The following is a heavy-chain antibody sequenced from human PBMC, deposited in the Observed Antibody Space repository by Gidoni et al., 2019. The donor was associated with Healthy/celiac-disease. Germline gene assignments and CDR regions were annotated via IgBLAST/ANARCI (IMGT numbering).Heavy chain of an antibody. J-gene: IGHJ3*02. CDR2: ISGSGGST. CDR1: GFTFSSYA. Sequence: EVQLLESGGGLVQPGGSLRLSCAASGFTFSSYAMGWVRQAPGKGLEWVSAISGSGGSTYYADSVKGRFTISRDNSKNTLYLQMNSLRAEDTAVYYCAKDSYYDFWSGYLSAFDIWGQGTMVTVSS. CDR3: AKDSYYDFWSGYLSAFDI. V-gene: IGHV3-23*01. D-gene: IGHD3-3*01.